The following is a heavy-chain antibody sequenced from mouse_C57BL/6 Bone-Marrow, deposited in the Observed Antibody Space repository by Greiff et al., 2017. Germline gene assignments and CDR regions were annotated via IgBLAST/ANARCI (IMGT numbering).Heavy chain of an antibody. CDR3: ARMGGCLCFDY. D-gene: IGHD1-1*01. V-gene: IGHV3-6*01. J-gene: IGHJ2*01. CDR1: GYSITSGYY. CDR2: ISYDGSN. Sequence: EVKLQESGPGLVKPSQSLSLTCSVTGYSITSGYYWNWIRQFPGNILEWMGYISYDGSNNYNPFLKNRISLTRDTSKNQFFLKLNSVTTEDTATYYCARMGGCLCFDYWGQGTTLTVSA.